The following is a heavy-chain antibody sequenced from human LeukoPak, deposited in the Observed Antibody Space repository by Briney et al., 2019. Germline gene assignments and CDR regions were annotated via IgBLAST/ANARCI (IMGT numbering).Heavy chain of an antibody. Sequence: GGPLRLSCAASGFTFSSCAMSWVRQAPGKGLEWVSAISESGDATYYADSVRGRFTISRDNSKNTLYLQMNRLRVDDTAIYYCAKDRDYWGQGTLVTVSS. CDR2: ISESGDAT. CDR1: GFTFSSCA. V-gene: IGHV3-23*01. CDR3: AKDRDY. J-gene: IGHJ4*02.